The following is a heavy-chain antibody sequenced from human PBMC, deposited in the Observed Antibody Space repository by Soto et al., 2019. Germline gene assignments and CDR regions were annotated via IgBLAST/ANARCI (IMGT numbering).Heavy chain of an antibody. D-gene: IGHD3-10*01. J-gene: IGHJ6*03. CDR3: ARHVQLLWFGELSSRSPYYYYYMDV. CDR2: IYYNGST. CDR1: GGSISSSSYY. Sequence: QLQLQESGPGLVKPSETLSLTCTVSGGSISSSSYYWGWIRQPPGKGLEWIGSIYYNGSTYYNPSLKSRVTISVDTSKNQFSLKLSSVTAADTAVYYCARHVQLLWFGELSSRSPYYYYYMDVWGKGTTVTVSS. V-gene: IGHV4-39*01.